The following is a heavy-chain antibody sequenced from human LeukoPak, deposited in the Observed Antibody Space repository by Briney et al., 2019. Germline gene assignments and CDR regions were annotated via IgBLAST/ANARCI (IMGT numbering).Heavy chain of an antibody. CDR2: ISAYTGNT. J-gene: IGHJ4*02. V-gene: IGHV1-18*01. CDR3: AGTNRYCSGGSCYTPNDY. D-gene: IGHD2-15*01. CDR1: GYTFTSYG. Sequence: ASVKVSCKPSGYTFTSYGISWVRQAPGQGLEWMGWISAYTGNTNYAQKLQDRVTMTTDTSTSTAYMELRSLRSDDTAVYYCAGTNRYCSGGSCYTPNDYWGQGTLVTVSS.